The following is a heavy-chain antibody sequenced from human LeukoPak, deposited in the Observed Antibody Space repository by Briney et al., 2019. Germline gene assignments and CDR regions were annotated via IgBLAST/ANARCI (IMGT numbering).Heavy chain of an antibody. CDR2: ISGSGAST. J-gene: IGHJ4*02. Sequence: PGGSLRLSCLTSGFTLSTNAMSWVRQAPGKGLEWISGISGSGASTYYADSVKGRFTISRDNSKNTLYLQMNNLRAGDTAVYYCARRGSYYPFDYWGQGTLVTVSS. D-gene: IGHD1-26*01. CDR1: GFTLSTNA. V-gene: IGHV3-23*01. CDR3: ARRGSYYPFDY.